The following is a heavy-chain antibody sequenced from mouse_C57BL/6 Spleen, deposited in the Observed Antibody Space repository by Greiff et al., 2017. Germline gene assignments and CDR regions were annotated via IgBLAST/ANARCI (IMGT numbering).Heavy chain of an antibody. D-gene: IGHD2-3*01. J-gene: IGHJ3*01. V-gene: IGHV1-81*01. CDR1: GYTFTSYG. CDR2: IYPRSGNT. CDR3: ARDDYDGSPFAY. Sequence: VKLVESGAELARPGASVKLSCKASGYTFTSYGISWVKQRTGQGLEWIGEIYPRSGNTYYNEKFKGKATLTADKSSSTAYMELRSLTSEDSAVYFCARDDYDGSPFAYWGQGTLVTVSA.